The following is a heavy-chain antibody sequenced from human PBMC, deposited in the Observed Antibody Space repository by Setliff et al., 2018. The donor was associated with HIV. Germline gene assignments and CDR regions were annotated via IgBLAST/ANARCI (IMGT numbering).Heavy chain of an antibody. J-gene: IGHJ6*03. CDR1: SDSISPYY. V-gene: IGHV4-59*01. Sequence: SAPLSLTCTVSSDSISPYYWSWIRQPPGRGLEWIGFIYYSGSTNYSPSLKSRVTISLDSSKDQFSLKLTSVTAAAAAVYYCARGLSIFGVATPGFYSFMDVWGKGTTVTVSS. D-gene: IGHD3-3*01. CDR2: IYYSGST. CDR3: ARGLSIFGVATPGFYSFMDV.